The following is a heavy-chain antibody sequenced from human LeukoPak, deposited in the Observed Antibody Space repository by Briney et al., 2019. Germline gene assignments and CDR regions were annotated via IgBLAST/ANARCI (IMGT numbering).Heavy chain of an antibody. J-gene: IGHJ5*02. CDR3: AKDSKAVVRGS. V-gene: IGHV3-23*01. Sequence: GGSLRLSCAASGFTFSSYAMSWVRQAPGEGLEWVSAISGSGGSTYYADSVKGRFTISRDNSKNTLYLQMNSLRAEDTAVYYCAKDSKAVVRGSWGQGTLVTVSS. D-gene: IGHD3-10*01. CDR2: ISGSGGST. CDR1: GFTFSSYA.